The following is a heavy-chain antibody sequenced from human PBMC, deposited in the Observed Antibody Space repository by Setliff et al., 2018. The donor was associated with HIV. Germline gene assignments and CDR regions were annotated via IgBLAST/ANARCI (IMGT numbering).Heavy chain of an antibody. J-gene: IGHJ4*02. Sequence: PGGSLRLSCAASGFTFSSYSMNWVRQAPGKGLEWVSSISSSSSYIYYADSVKGRFTISRDNAKNSLSLQVNSLRAEDTAVYYCARSIIRPYSSGWPWYFDYWGQGTLVTVSS. V-gene: IGHV3-21*01. D-gene: IGHD6-19*01. CDR1: GFTFSSYS. CDR3: ARSIIRPYSSGWPWYFDY. CDR2: ISSSSSYI.